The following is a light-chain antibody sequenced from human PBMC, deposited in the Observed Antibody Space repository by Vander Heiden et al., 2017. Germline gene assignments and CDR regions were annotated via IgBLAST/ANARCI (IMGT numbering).Light chain of an antibody. Sequence: DIVMTQSPDSLAVSLGERATINCESSQSVLYSSNNKNYLAWYQQKPGQPPKLLIYWASTRESGVPDRFSGSGSGTDFTLTISSLQAEDVAVYYCQQYYSTPLTFGGRTKVEIK. CDR2: WAS. CDR1: QSVLYSSNNKNY. J-gene: IGKJ4*01. CDR3: QQYYSTPLT. V-gene: IGKV4-1*01.